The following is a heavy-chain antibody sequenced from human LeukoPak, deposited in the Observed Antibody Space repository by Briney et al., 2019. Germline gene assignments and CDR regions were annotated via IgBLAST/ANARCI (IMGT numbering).Heavy chain of an antibody. D-gene: IGHD3-22*01. CDR3: ARVLGSPYNYDSSDYLDY. V-gene: IGHV1-18*04. Sequence: GASVEVSCKASGYTFTVYYMHWVRQAPGQGLEWMGWISANNGNTNYAQKVQGRVTMTTDTSTSTAYMELRSLRSDDTAVYYCARVLGSPYNYDSSDYLDYWGQGTLVTVSS. CDR2: ISANNGNT. J-gene: IGHJ4*02. CDR1: GYTFTVYY.